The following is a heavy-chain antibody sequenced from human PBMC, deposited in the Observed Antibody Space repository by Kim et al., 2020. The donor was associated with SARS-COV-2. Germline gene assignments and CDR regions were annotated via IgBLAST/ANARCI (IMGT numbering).Heavy chain of an antibody. CDR2: ISGRTTNT. J-gene: IGHJ6*02. D-gene: IGHD2-21*01. V-gene: IGHV3-23*01. CDR1: GFTFSTYA. CDR3: ARADSGNYYYGMDV. Sequence: GGSLRLSCAASGFTFSTYAFCWVRQAPGKGLEWVSAISGRTTNTYYADSVRGRFTISRANSRNTLYLQMNSLRAEDTALYYCARADSGNYYYGMDVWGQG.